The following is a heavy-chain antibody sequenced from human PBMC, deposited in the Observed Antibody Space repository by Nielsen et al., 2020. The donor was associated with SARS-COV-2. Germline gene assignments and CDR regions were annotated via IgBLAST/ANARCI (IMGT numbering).Heavy chain of an antibody. V-gene: IGHV1-46*01. CDR2: INPSGGST. J-gene: IGHJ4*02. D-gene: IGHD3-10*01. CDR1: GYTFTSYY. Sequence: ASVKVSCKASGYTFTSYYMHWVRQAPGQGLEWMGIINPSGGSTSYAQKFQGRVTITADKSTSTAYMELSSLRSEDTAVYYCAREYGSGNYAFDYWGQGTLVTVSS. CDR3: AREYGSGNYAFDY.